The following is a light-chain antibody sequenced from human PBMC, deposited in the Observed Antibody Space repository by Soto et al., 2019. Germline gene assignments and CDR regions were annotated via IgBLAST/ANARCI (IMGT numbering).Light chain of an antibody. CDR3: SSYAGSTV. Sequence: QSALTQPPSASGSPGQSVTISCTGTSSDVGGYNYVSWYQQHPGKAPKLMIYEVSKRPSGVPDRFSGSKSGNTASLTVSGLQAEDEADYYCSSYAGSTVFGGGTKLPS. CDR1: SSDVGGYNY. J-gene: IGLJ3*02. CDR2: EVS. V-gene: IGLV2-8*01.